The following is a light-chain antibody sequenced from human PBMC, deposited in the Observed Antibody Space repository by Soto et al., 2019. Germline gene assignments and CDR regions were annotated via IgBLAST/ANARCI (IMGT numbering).Light chain of an antibody. J-gene: IGLJ1*01. V-gene: IGLV1-40*01. Sequence: QSLLTQPPSVCGAPGQRFAISCTGSISNIGAEYDVHWYQQLPGTAPKRLIYGDNNRPSGVPDRFSGSKSGTSASLAITGLQPEDEADYYCQSYDSSLTTFVFGTGTKVTVL. CDR3: QSYDSSLTTFV. CDR1: ISNIGAEYD. CDR2: GDN.